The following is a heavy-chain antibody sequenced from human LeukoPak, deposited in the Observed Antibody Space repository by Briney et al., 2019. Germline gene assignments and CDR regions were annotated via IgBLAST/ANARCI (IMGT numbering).Heavy chain of an antibody. V-gene: IGHV3-21*01. CDR2: ISSSSSYI. D-gene: IGHD5-18*01. CDR3: AGDYVGSGSYEKKDDY. CDR1: GFTFSSYS. J-gene: IGHJ4*02. Sequence: GGSLRLSCAASGFTFSSYSMNWVRQAPGKGLEWVSSISSSSSYIYYADSVKGRFTISRDNAKNSLYLQMNSLRAEDTAVYYCAGDYVGSGSYEKKDDYWGQGTLVTVSS.